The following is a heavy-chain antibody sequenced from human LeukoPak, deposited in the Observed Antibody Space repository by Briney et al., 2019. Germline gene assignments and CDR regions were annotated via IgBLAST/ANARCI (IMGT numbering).Heavy chain of an antibody. CDR1: GGTFSSYA. Sequence: SVKVSCKASGGTFSSYAISWVRQAPGQGLEWMGRIIPIFGTANYAQKFQSRVTITTDESTSTAYMELSSLRSEDTAVYYCARESEIAAAGYYFDYWGQGTLVTVSS. CDR2: IIPIFGTA. D-gene: IGHD6-13*01. V-gene: IGHV1-69*05. CDR3: ARESEIAAAGYYFDY. J-gene: IGHJ4*02.